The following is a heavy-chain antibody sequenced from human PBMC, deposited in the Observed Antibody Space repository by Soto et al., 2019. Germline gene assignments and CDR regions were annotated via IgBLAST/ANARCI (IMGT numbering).Heavy chain of an antibody. D-gene: IGHD4-17*01. CDR2: IYYSGST. V-gene: IGHV4-30-4*01. Sequence: PSETLSLTCTVSGGSISSGDYYWSWIRQPPGKGLEWIGYIYYSGSTYYNPSLKSRVTISVDTSKNQFSLKLSSVTAADTAVYYCANSDSTVTTSVSFDYWGQGTLVTVS. CDR3: ANSDSTVTTSVSFDY. CDR1: GGSISSGDYY. J-gene: IGHJ4*02.